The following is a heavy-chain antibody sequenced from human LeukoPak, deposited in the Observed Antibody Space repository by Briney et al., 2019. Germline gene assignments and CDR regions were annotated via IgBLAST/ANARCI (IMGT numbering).Heavy chain of an antibody. CDR3: ASRIPPRDVVPAANYYGMDV. V-gene: IGHV1-69*01. Sequence: TANYAQKFQGRVTITADESTSTAYMELSSLRSEDTAVYYCASRIPPRDVVPAANYYGMDVWGQGTTVTVSS. D-gene: IGHD2-2*01. J-gene: IGHJ6*02. CDR2: TA.